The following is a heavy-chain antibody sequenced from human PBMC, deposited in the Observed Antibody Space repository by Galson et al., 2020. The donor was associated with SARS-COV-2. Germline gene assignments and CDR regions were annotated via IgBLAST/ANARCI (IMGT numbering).Heavy chain of an antibody. D-gene: IGHD2-21*02. CDR3: ARDASTAGNYYYYYMDV. Sequence: QLGESLKISCAASGFTFSNYAMHWVRQAPGMGLEWVAVTSSDGSDEQYADSVQGRSTLSRDASKNTLYLEMNSLRAEDTAVYYCARDASTAGNYYYYYMDVWGKGTTVTVSS. CDR1: GFTFSNYA. CDR2: TSSDGSDE. V-gene: IGHV3-30*04. J-gene: IGHJ6*03.